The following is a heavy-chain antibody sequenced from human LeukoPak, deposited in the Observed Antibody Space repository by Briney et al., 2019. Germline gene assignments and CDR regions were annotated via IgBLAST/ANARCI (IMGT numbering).Heavy chain of an antibody. CDR2: ISSSSSYI. CDR1: GFTFSSYS. V-gene: IGHV3-21*01. J-gene: IGHJ4*02. Sequence: PGGSLRLSCAASGFTFSSYSMNWVRQAPGKGLEWVSSISSSSSYIYYADSVKGRFTISRDNAKNSLYLQMNSLRAENTAVYYCARAHDSSGYPVEFDYWGQGTLVTVSS. CDR3: ARAHDSSGYPVEFDY. D-gene: IGHD3-22*01.